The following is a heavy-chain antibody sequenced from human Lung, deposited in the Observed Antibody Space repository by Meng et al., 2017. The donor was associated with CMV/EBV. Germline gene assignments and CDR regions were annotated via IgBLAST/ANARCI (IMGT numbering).Heavy chain of an antibody. CDR3: ARYVPTGIWGYYYGMDV. Sequence: GESLKISCAASGFTFSYYYMSWIRQAPGKGLEWVSYISSSGSTIYYADSVKGRFTISRDNAKNSLYLQMNSLRAEDTAVYYCARYVPTGIWGYYYGMDVWRQGTTVSVSS. CDR2: ISSSGSTI. D-gene: IGHD3-16*01. CDR1: GFTFSYYY. V-gene: IGHV3-11*01. J-gene: IGHJ6*02.